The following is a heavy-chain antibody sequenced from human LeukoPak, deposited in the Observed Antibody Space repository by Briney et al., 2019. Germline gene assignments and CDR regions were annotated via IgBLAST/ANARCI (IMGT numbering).Heavy chain of an antibody. CDR3: ARDGRPLPASSTTCYSCLVAWFDP. V-gene: IGHV1-2*02. CDR1: GYTFTGYY. CDR2: INPNSGTT. D-gene: IGHD2-2*02. J-gene: IGHJ5*02. Sequence: ASVKVSCKASGYTFTGYYMHWVRQAPGQGLEWMGWINPNSGTTNYAQKFQGRVTMTMDTSINTAYMELSRLRSDDTAVYYCARDGRPLPASSTTCYSCLVAWFDPWGQGTLVTVSS.